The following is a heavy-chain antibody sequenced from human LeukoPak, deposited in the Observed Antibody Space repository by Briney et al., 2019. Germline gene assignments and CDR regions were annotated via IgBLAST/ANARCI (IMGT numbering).Heavy chain of an antibody. CDR3: AALGSTLEGRIDP. J-gene: IGHJ5*02. CDR2: IYTDNGVA. Sequence: ASVKVSCKASAYFFTGYHLHWVRQAPGQGLEWLGRIYTDNGVANYAQKSQGRVTMTRDTSIRTAYMELTSLSSDDTAVYYCAALGSTLEGRIDPWGHGTPVTVSS. CDR1: AYFFTGYH. V-gene: IGHV1-2*02. D-gene: IGHD2/OR15-2a*01.